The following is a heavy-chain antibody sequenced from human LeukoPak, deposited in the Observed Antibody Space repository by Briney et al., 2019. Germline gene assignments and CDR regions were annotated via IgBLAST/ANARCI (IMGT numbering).Heavy chain of an antibody. CDR3: ARASEMGTGPNWFDP. CDR1: GGSISSGDYY. CDR2: IYYSGST. V-gene: IGHV4-30-4*01. Sequence: SQTLSLTCTVPGGSISSGDYYWSWIRQPPGKGLEWIGYIYYSGSTYYNPSLKSRVTISVDTSKNQFSLKLSSVTAADTAVYYCARASEMGTGPNWFDPWGQGTLVTVSS. J-gene: IGHJ5*02. D-gene: IGHD3/OR15-3a*01.